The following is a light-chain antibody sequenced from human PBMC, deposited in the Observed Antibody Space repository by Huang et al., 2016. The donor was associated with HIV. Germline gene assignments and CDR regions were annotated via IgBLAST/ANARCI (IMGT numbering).Light chain of an antibody. CDR2: DAS. J-gene: IGKJ4*01. CDR1: QSVSSN. CDR3: QHYNNWPLT. V-gene: IGKV3-15*01. Sequence: EVVITQSPAILSVSPGERATLSCRASQSVSSNLGWYQQKPGQAPRLLIYDASTRATGIPARFSGSGSGTEFTLTINSLQSEDFAVYYCQHYNNWPLTFGGGTKVEIK.